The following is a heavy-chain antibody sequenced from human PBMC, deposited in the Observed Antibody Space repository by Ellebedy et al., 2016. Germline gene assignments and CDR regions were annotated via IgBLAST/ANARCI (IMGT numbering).Heavy chain of an antibody. CDR3: ARNTRDWYYYYGMDV. CDR2: IIPIFGTA. V-gene: IGHV1-69*13. CDR1: GGTFSSYA. Sequence: SVKVSXNASGGTFSSYAISWVRQAPGQGLEWMGGIIPIFGTANYAQKFQGRVTITADESTITAYMELSSLRSEDTAVYYCARNTRDWYYYYGMDVWGQGTTVTVSS. D-gene: IGHD3-9*01. J-gene: IGHJ6*02.